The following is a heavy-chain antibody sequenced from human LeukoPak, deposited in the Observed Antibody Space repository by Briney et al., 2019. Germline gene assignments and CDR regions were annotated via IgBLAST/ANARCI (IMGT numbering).Heavy chain of an antibody. J-gene: IGHJ5*02. CDR1: GGSISSGSHY. V-gene: IGHV4-61*02. CDR2: IYTSGST. CDR3: ARVGGVSYSSSSKWFDP. D-gene: IGHD6-6*01. Sequence: SETLSLTCTVSGGSISSGSHYWRWLRQPAGTGLEWIGRIYTSGSTNYNPSLKSRVTISVDTSKNQFSLRLSSVTAADTAVYYCARVGGVSYSSSSKWFDPWGQGTLVTVSS.